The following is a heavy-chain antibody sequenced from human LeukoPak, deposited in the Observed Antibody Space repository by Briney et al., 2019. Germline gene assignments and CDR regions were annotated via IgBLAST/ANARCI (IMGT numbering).Heavy chain of an antibody. CDR2: IYYSGST. V-gene: IGHV4-31*03. CDR1: GCPISSGGYY. D-gene: IGHD5-18*01. J-gene: IGHJ5*02. CDR3: ERVGYSYGSYWFDP. Sequence: PSETLSLTCTVSGCPISSGGYYWSWIRQHPGKGLECIGYIYYSGSTYYNPSLKSRVTISVDTSKNQFSLKLSSVTAADTAVYYCERVGYSYGSYWFDPWGQGTLVTVSS.